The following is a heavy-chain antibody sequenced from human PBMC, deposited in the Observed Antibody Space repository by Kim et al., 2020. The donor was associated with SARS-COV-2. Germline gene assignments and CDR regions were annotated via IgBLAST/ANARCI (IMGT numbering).Heavy chain of an antibody. CDR3: AKETYYDYVWGSSTS. J-gene: IGHJ5*01. V-gene: IGHV3-23*01. CDR2: IGSSGDGT. CDR1: GFTFSAYA. Sequence: GGSLRLSCAASGFTFSAYAMSWVRQAPGKGLDWVSTIGSSGDGTYYADSVKGRFTISRDNSKNTLYLQMNSLRAEDTAVYYCAKETYYDYVWGSSTSWG. D-gene: IGHD3-16*01.